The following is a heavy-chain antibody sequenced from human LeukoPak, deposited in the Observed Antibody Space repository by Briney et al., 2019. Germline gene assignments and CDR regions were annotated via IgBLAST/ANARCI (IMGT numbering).Heavy chain of an antibody. CDR2: IRYDASNQ. Sequence: GGSLRLSCAVSGFTFSSYGMNWVRQAPGKGLEWVAFIRYDASNQYYADSVKGRVTISRDNSKDTVYLQMSSVLPEDTAVYYCAKGRFGELLFDYWGQGTLVTVSS. D-gene: IGHD3-10*01. V-gene: IGHV3-30*02. CDR3: AKGRFGELLFDY. CDR1: GFTFSSYG. J-gene: IGHJ4*02.